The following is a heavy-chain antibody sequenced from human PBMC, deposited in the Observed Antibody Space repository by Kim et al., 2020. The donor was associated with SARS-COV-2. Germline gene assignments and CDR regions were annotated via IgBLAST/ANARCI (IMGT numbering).Heavy chain of an antibody. Sequence: SETLSLTCAVYGGSFSGYYWSWIRQPPGKGLEWIGEINHSGSTNYNPSLKSRVTISVDTSKNQFSLKLSSVTAADTAVYYCASPRVSLYYGMDVWGQGTTVTVSS. CDR3: ASPRVSLYYGMDV. D-gene: IGHD6-13*01. CDR1: GGSFSGYY. V-gene: IGHV4-34*01. CDR2: INHSGST. J-gene: IGHJ6*02.